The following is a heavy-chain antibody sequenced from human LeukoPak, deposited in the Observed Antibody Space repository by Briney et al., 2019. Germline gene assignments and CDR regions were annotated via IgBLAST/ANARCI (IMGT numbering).Heavy chain of an antibody. Sequence: PSETLSLTCTVSGGSISSYYWSWLRQPPGKGLEWLGYIYYSGSTNYNPYLKSRVTISVDPSKNQFSLKLSSVTAADTAVYYCARASMRVVVPDAFDIWGQGTMVTVSS. V-gene: IGHV4-59*01. D-gene: IGHD3-22*01. CDR1: GGSISSYY. J-gene: IGHJ3*02. CDR2: IYYSGST. CDR3: ARASMRVVVPDAFDI.